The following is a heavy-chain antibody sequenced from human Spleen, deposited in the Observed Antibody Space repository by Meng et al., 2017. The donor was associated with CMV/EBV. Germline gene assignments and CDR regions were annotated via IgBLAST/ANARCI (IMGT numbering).Heavy chain of an antibody. CDR1: GFTFSSYS. D-gene: IGHD1-1*01. V-gene: IGHV3-21*01. J-gene: IGHJ6*02. CDR3: ARFSDNYYHYYGMDV. CDR2: ISSSSSYI. Sequence: GESLKISCAASGFTFSSYSMNWVRQAPGKGLEWVSSISSSSSYIYYADSVKGRFTISRDNAKNSLYLQMNSLRAEDTAIYYCARFSDNYYHYYGMDVWGQGTTVTVSS.